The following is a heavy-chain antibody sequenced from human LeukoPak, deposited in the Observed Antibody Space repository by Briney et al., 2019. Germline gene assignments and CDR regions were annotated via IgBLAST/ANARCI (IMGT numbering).Heavy chain of an antibody. CDR1: GGSISSSNW. CDR2: IYHSGST. D-gene: IGHD4-17*01. J-gene: IGHJ6*03. V-gene: IGHV4-4*02. CDR3: ARDTIFRTYHDYGDYVLPGDYYYYMDV. Sequence: SETLSLTCAVSGGSISSSNWWRWVRQPPGKGLEWIGEIYHSGSTNYNPSLKSRVTISVDKSKNQFSLKLSSVIAADTAVYYCARDTIFRTYHDYGDYVLPGDYYYYMDVWGKGTTVTVSS.